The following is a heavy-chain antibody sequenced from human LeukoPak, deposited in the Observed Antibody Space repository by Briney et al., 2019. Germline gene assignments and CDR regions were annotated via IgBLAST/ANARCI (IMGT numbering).Heavy chain of an antibody. CDR2: NTDSGGHT. J-gene: IGHJ4*02. CDR3: AKESCSSRCNFGY. D-gene: IGHD2-2*01. Sequence: GGSLRLSCAASGFTFSAYAMSWVRQAPGKGLEWVSANTDSGGHTYYGASVKGRFTISRDNSKNTLYLQMNSLRAEDTAVYYCAKESCSSRCNFGYWGQGTLVTVSS. V-gene: IGHV3-23*01. CDR1: GFTFSAYA.